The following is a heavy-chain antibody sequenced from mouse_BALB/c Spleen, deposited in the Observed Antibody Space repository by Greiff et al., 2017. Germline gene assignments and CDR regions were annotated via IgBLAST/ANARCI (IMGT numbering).Heavy chain of an antibody. V-gene: IGHV5-17*02. CDR3: ARYGNYYLDY. D-gene: IGHD2-1*01. J-gene: IGHJ2*01. CDR2: ISSGSSTI. Sequence: EVMLVESGGGLVQPGGSRKLSCAASGFTFSSFGMHWVRQAPEKGLEWVAYISSGSSTIYYADTVKGRFTISRDNPKNTLFLQMTSLRSEDTAMYYCARYGNYYLDYWGQGTTLTVSS. CDR1: GFTFSSFG.